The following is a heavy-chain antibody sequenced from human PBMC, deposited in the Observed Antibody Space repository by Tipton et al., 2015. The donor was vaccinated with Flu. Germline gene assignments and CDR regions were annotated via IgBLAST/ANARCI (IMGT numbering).Heavy chain of an antibody. Sequence: TLSLTCTVSGGSIGNYYWNWIRQPPGKGLEWIGYIYYSGSTNYNPSLKSRVTISLDTSKNQFSLKLSSVTATDTAIYYCARRDFSNYVSEPKNWFDPWGQGTTVTVSS. CDR2: IYYSGST. V-gene: IGHV4-59*01. CDR3: ARRDFSNYVSEPKNWFDP. J-gene: IGHJ5*01. D-gene: IGHD4-11*01. CDR1: GGSIGNYY.